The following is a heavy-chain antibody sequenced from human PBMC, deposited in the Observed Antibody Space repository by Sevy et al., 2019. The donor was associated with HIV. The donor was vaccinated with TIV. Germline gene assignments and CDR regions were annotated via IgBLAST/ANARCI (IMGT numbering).Heavy chain of an antibody. CDR1: GFSVKDYR. CDR3: AGGTPSWHFDDCGYYDF. J-gene: IGHJ4*02. D-gene: IGHD3-22*01. V-gene: IGHV3-48*02. Sequence: GGSLRLSCETSGFSVKDYRMNWVRQAPGKGLEWIASVSSGGYPMYYAGAVYGRFTISRDDTDNSLYLLMNRLTDEDTAFYYGAGGTPSWHFDDCGYYDFWGQGALVTVSS. CDR2: VSSGGYPM.